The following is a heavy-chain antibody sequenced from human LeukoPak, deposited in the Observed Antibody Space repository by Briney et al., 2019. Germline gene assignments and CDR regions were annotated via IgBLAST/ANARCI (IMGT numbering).Heavy chain of an antibody. Sequence: TSETLSLTCTVSGGSISSGGYYWSWIRQHPGKGLEWIGYIYYSGSTYYNPSLKSRVTISVDTSKNQFSLKLSSVTAADTAVYYCARDGVPGIAVAGAVGTFDYWGQGTLVTVSS. D-gene: IGHD6-19*01. CDR1: GGSISSGGYY. CDR3: ARDGVPGIAVAGAVGTFDY. V-gene: IGHV4-31*03. J-gene: IGHJ4*02. CDR2: IYYSGST.